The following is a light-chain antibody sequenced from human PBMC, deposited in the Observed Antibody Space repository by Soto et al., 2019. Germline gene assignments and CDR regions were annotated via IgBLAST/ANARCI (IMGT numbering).Light chain of an antibody. Sequence: EMVLTQSPGTLSLSPGERATLSCRASQSVSSSYLAWYQQKPGQAPRLLIYGASRRATGIPDRFSGSGSGRDFTLTISSLEPEGFAVYYCQQYGSSPLTFGGGTKVEIK. CDR2: GAS. CDR3: QQYGSSPLT. J-gene: IGKJ4*01. CDR1: QSVSSSY. V-gene: IGKV3-20*01.